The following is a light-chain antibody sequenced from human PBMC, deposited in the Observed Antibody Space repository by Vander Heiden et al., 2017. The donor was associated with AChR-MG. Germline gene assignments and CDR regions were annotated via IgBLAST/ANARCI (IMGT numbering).Light chain of an antibody. CDR1: SSNIGAGYD. J-gene: IGLJ2*01. Sequence: QSVLTQPPSVSGAPGQRVTISCTGSSSNIGAGYDVHWYQHLPGTAPKLLIYVNSNRPSGVPDRFSGSKSGTSASLAITGLQAEDEADYYCQSYDSSCVVFGGGTKLTVL. CDR2: VNS. V-gene: IGLV1-40*01. CDR3: QSYDSSCVV.